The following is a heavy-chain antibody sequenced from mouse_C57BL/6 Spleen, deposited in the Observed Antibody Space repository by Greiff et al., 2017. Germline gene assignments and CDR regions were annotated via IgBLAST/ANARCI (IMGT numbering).Heavy chain of an antibody. CDR3: ARWGTYYYGTRYAMDY. Sequence: QVQLQQPGTELVKPGASVKLSCKASGYTFTSYWMHWVKQRPGQGLEWIGNINPSNGGTNYNEKFKSKATLTVDKSSSTAYMQLSSLTSEDAAVYYCARWGTYYYGTRYAMDYWGQGTSVTVSS. CDR1: GYTFTSYW. D-gene: IGHD1-1*01. V-gene: IGHV1-53*01. J-gene: IGHJ4*01. CDR2: INPSNGGT.